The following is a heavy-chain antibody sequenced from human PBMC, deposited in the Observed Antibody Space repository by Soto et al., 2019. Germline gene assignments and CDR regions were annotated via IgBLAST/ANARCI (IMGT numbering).Heavy chain of an antibody. J-gene: IGHJ4*02. D-gene: IGHD3-10*01. CDR1: GFTFSTYG. Sequence: QPGGSLRLSCATSGFTFSTYGMSWVRQAPGKGLEWVSGISVSGGSTYYADSVKGRFTISRDNSKNTLYLQMKSLRAEDTALYYCAKDWTRGSGGYPDYFDYWGQGTLVTVS. V-gene: IGHV3-23*01. CDR3: AKDWTRGSGGYPDYFDY. CDR2: ISVSGGST.